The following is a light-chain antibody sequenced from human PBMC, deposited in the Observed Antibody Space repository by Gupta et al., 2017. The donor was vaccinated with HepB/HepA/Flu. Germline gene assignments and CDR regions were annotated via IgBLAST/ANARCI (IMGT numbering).Light chain of an antibody. CDR3: SSATTTNNYVL. CDR2: EVT. CDR1: SSDIGNSNR. Sequence: QSALTQPPSVSGSPAQSVTISCTGTSSDIGNSNRVSWYQRPPGTAPKLIIYEVTNRPSGVPDRFSGSKSDNTATLTIARLQPEEEADYFCSSATTTNNYVLFGGGTKLTVL. J-gene: IGLJ2*01. V-gene: IGLV2-18*02.